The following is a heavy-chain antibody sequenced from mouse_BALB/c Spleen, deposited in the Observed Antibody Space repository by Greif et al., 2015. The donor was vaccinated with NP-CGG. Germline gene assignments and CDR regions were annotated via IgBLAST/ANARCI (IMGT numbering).Heavy chain of an antibody. CDR2: INPSSGYT. CDR1: GYTFTSYT. D-gene: IGHD2-10*02. J-gene: IGHJ2*01. CDR3: ARSYGNYVYFDY. Sequence: VQLQQSGAELARPGASVKMSCKASGYTFTSYTMHWVKQRPGQGLEWIGYINPSSGYTNYNQKFKDKATLTADKSSSTAYMQPSSLTSEDSAVYYCARSYGNYVYFDYWGQGTTLTVSS. V-gene: IGHV1-4*01.